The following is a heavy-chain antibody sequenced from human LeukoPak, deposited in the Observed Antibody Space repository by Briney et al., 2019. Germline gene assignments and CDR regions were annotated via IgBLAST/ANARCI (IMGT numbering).Heavy chain of an antibody. Sequence: SVKVSCKASVGNFNSYAVSWVRQAPGQGLEWMGAIIPILRSANYAQKFQGRGTITTDESTRTVYMELGSLRIEDTAVYFCARDRANIITLLKAFDIWGQGTMVTVSS. D-gene: IGHD3-10*01. J-gene: IGHJ3*02. V-gene: IGHV1-69*05. CDR3: ARDRANIITLLKAFDI. CDR2: IIPILRSA. CDR1: VGNFNSYA.